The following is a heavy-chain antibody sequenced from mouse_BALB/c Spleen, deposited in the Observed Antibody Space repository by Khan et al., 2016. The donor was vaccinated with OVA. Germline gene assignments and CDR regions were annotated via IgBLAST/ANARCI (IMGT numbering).Heavy chain of an antibody. CDR2: ISSGGST. D-gene: IGHD2-14*01. J-gene: IGHJ2*01. Sequence: EVKLVESGGGSVKPGGSLKLSCAVSGFTFSSYVMSWVRQTPEKRLEWVASISSGGSTYYPDSVKDRFTISRDNARTILYLQMSSLRSEDMAMYYCAREAYRYDEYYFDYWGQGTTLTVSS. V-gene: IGHV5-6-5*01. CDR3: AREAYRYDEYYFDY. CDR1: GFTFSSYV.